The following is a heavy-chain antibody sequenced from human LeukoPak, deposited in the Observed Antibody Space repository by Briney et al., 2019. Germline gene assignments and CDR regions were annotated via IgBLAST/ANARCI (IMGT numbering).Heavy chain of an antibody. CDR1: GGSISSYY. V-gene: IGHV4-59*01. Sequence: PSETLSLTCTVSGGSISSYYWSWIRQPPGKGLEWIGYIYYSGSTNYNPSLKSRVTISVDMSKNQFSLKLSSVTAADTAVYYCARARYYYGSGRRGPGMDVWGQGTTVTVSS. CDR2: IYYSGST. CDR3: ARARYYYGSGRRGPGMDV. J-gene: IGHJ6*02. D-gene: IGHD3-10*01.